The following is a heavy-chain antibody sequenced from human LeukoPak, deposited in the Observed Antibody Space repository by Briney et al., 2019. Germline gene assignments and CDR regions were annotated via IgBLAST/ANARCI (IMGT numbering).Heavy chain of an antibody. CDR1: GYTFSDYY. CDR3: AREEGEWFGELFLPFKY. J-gene: IGHJ4*02. V-gene: IGHV1-2*02. Sequence: ASVKVSCKASGYTFSDYYMHWVRQAPGQGLEWMGWINPNSSGAKYAQKFQGRVTMTRDTSINTAYMELSRLRSDDTAVYYCAREEGEWFGELFLPFKYWGQGTLVTVSS. D-gene: IGHD3-10*01. CDR2: INPNSSGA.